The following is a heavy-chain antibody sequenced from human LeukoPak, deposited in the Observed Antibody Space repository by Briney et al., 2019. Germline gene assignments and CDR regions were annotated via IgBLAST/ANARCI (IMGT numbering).Heavy chain of an antibody. CDR1: GYTFTSYG. Sequence: ASVKVSCKASGYTFTSYGISWVRQAPGQGLEWMGWISAYNGNTNYAQKLQGRVTMTTDTSTSTAYMELRSLRFDDTAVYYCARDTVVVVAASDAFDIWGQGTMVTVSS. D-gene: IGHD2-15*01. CDR2: ISAYNGNT. CDR3: ARDTVVVVAASDAFDI. V-gene: IGHV1-18*01. J-gene: IGHJ3*02.